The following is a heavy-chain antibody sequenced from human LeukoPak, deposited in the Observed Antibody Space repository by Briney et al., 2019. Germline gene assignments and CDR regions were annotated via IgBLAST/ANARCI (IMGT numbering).Heavy chain of an antibody. CDR2: INGDGTDT. Sequence: SGGSLRLSCAASGLTFSTYWMHWVRQAPGKGLVWVSRINGDGTDTTYADFEEGRFIISRDNAKNTLYLQMNSLRAEDTAVYYCARALKSDSAYWGQGTLVTVSS. CDR3: ARALKSDSAY. J-gene: IGHJ4*02. CDR1: GLTFSTYW. V-gene: IGHV3-74*01. D-gene: IGHD2-15*01.